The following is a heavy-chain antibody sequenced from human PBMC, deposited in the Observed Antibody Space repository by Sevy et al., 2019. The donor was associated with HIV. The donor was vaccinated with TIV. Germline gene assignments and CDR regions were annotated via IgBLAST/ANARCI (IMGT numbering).Heavy chain of an antibody. Sequence: GGYLRLSCAASGFTFTYAWMSWVRQAPGKGLEWVGRIKSKADGGTTYYAAPVKGRFTISRDDSKNTLYLQMNSLKTDDTAVYYCTTDPIIVMLVTDGMDVWGHGTTVTVSS. J-gene: IGHJ6*02. CDR1: GFTFTYAW. V-gene: IGHV3-15*01. D-gene: IGHD2-8*02. CDR3: TTDPIIVMLVTDGMDV. CDR2: IKSKADGGTT.